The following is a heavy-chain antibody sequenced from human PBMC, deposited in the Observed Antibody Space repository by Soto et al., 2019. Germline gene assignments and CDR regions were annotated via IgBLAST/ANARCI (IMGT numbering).Heavy chain of an antibody. D-gene: IGHD5-12*01. V-gene: IGHV4-59*01. CDR3: ARDRPARASGYPLSPPYYYYVMDV. CDR1: GGSISSYC. Sequence: SETLSLTCTVSGGSISSYCWSWIQQPPGKGMEWIGYIYYNGSTNYNPSLKSRVTISVDTSKNQFSLKLSSVTAADTAVYYCARDRPARASGYPLSPPYYYYVMDVWGQGTTVTVSS. CDR2: IYYNGST. J-gene: IGHJ6*02.